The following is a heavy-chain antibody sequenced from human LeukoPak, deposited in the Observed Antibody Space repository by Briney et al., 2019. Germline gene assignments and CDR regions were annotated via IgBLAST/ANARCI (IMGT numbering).Heavy chain of an antibody. CDR2: ISSSGSTI. J-gene: IGHJ4*02. CDR1: GFTFSSYE. V-gene: IGHV3-48*03. D-gene: IGHD2-15*01. Sequence: GGSLRLSCAASGFTFSSYEMNWVRQAPGKGLEWVSYISSSGSTIHYADSVKGRFTISRDDSKSIAYLQMDSLKTEDTAVYYCTRAGRYCSGGSCYSFYWGQGTLVTVSS. CDR3: TRAGRYCSGGSCYSFY.